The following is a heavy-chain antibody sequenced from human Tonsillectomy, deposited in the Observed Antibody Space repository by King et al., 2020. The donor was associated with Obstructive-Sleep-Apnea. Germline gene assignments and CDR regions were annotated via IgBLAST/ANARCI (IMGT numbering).Heavy chain of an antibody. CDR1: GFTFSSYS. CDR2: ISSSSSYI. CDR3: ARGGADYYDSSGYRYAFDI. V-gene: IGHV3-21*01. J-gene: IGHJ3*02. D-gene: IGHD3-22*01. Sequence: DEQLVQSGGGLVKPGGSLRLSCAASGFTFSSYSMNWVRQAPGKGLEWVSSISSSSSYIYYADSVKGRFTISRDNAKNSLYLQMNSLRAEDTAVYYCARGGADYYDSSGYRYAFDIWGQGTMVTVSS.